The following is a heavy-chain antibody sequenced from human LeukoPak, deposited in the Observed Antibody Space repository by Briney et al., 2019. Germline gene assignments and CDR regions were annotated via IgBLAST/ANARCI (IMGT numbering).Heavy chain of an antibody. D-gene: IGHD2-15*01. CDR1: GFTFSTYW. CDR3: AKSRRAYCSGASCFGLWDY. Sequence: GGSLRLYCAASGFTFSTYWMHWVRQAPGKGLVWVSRINSDESSTTYADSVKGRFTISRDNAKNTLYLQMNSLRAEDTAVYYCAKSRRAYCSGASCFGLWDYWGQGTLVTVSS. V-gene: IGHV3-74*01. J-gene: IGHJ4*02. CDR2: INSDESST.